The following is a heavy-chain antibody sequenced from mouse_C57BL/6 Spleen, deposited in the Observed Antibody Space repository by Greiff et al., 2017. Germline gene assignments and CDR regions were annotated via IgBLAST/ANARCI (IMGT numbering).Heavy chain of an antibody. CDR2: ILPGSGST. D-gene: IGHD1-1*01. CDR3: ARVGHYYGSSSYAMDY. CDR1: GYTFTGYW. V-gene: IGHV1-9*01. Sequence: LVESGAELMKPGASVKLSCKATGYTFTGYWIEWVKQRPGHGLEWIGEILPGSGSTNYNEKFKGKATFTADTSSNTAYMQLSSLTTEDSAIYYCARVGHYYGSSSYAMDYWGQGTSVTVSS. J-gene: IGHJ4*01.